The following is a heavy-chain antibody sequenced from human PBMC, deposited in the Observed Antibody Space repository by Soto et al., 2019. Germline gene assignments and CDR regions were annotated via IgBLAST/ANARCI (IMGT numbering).Heavy chain of an antibody. CDR2: INHSGST. CDR1: GGSFRTYY. J-gene: IGHJ4*02. Sequence: QVQLLEGGAGLLKPSETLSLTCAVYGGSFRTYYWTWIRQSPDKGLEWIADINHSGSTNYNPSLKSRVTMSVDTSKNQFSLNLSSVTAADTAIYYCARGRSSSYYGGPFDFWGQGTLVTVSS. V-gene: IGHV4-34*01. CDR3: ARGRSSSYYGGPFDF. D-gene: IGHD6-13*01.